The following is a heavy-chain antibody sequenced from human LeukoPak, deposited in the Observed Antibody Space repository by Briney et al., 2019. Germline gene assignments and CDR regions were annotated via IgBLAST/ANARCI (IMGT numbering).Heavy chain of an antibody. CDR1: GFTFSSYG. D-gene: IGHD3-9*01. V-gene: IGHV3-30*02. CDR2: IRNDGSNK. Sequence: GGSLRLSCAASGFTFSSYGMYWVRQAPGKGLEWVAFIRNDGSNKYYADSVKGRFTISRDNSKNTMYLQMNSLRTEDTAVYYCARDQSGHSEDYDILTGIIDYWGQGTLVTVSS. J-gene: IGHJ4*02. CDR3: ARDQSGHSEDYDILTGIIDY.